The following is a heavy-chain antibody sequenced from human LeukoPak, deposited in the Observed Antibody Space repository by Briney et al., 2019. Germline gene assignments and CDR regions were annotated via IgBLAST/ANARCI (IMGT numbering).Heavy chain of an antibody. CDR1: GFTFSNYA. CDR3: ARAPMSYDSSGFGGAFDI. J-gene: IGHJ3*02. CDR2: ISYDGTNK. Sequence: GGSLRLSCAASGFTFSNYAMPWVRRAPGKGLEWAAVISYDGTNKYYADSVEGRFTISRDNSKNTMYLQMNSLRAEDTAMYYCARAPMSYDSSGFGGAFDIWSKGQWSPSLQ. D-gene: IGHD3-22*01. V-gene: IGHV3-30-3*01.